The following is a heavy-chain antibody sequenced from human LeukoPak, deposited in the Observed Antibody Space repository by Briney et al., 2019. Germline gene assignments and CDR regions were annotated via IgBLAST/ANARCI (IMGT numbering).Heavy chain of an antibody. CDR2: INHSGST. CDR1: GGSFSGYY. CDR3: ARYLRVGLFDP. Sequence: MSSETLSLTCAVYGGSFSGYYWSWIRQPPGKGLEWIGEINHSGSTNYNPSLKSRVTISVDTSKNQFSLKLSSVTAADTAVYYCARYLRVGLFDPWGQGTLVTVSS. D-gene: IGHD3-9*01. V-gene: IGHV4-34*01. J-gene: IGHJ5*02.